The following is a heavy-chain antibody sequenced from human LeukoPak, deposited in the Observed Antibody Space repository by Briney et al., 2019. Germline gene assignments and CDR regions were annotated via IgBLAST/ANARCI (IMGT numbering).Heavy chain of an antibody. J-gene: IGHJ4*02. Sequence: GGSLRLSCAASGFTFSSYWMSWVRQSPGKGLEWVANIKPDGSEKYFMDSVKGRFTISIDNAKNALYLEMNSLRAEDTAEYFCARERMYSGSGSTYLYYDYWGRGTLVTVSS. D-gene: IGHD3-10*01. CDR1: GFTFSSYW. CDR2: IKPDGSEK. V-gene: IGHV3-7*01. CDR3: ARERMYSGSGSTYLYYDY.